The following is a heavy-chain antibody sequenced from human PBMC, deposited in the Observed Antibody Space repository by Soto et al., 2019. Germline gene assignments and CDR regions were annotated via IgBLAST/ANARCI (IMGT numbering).Heavy chain of an antibody. D-gene: IGHD3-10*01. CDR3: ARGTGSGNYAVYYYYGMDV. J-gene: IGHJ6*02. CDR1: GYTFTSYA. CDR2: INAGNGNT. Sequence: ASVKVSCKASGYTFTSYAMHWVRQAPGQRLEWMGWINAGNGNTKYSQKFQGRVTITRDTSASTAYMELSSLRSEDTAVYYCARGTGSGNYAVYYYYGMDVWGQGTTVTVSS. V-gene: IGHV1-3*01.